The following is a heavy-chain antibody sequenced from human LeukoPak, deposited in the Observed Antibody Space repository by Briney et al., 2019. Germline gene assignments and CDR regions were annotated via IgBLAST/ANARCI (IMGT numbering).Heavy chain of an antibody. CDR2: ISGSGGST. J-gene: IGHJ4*02. CDR3: AKVYSSGWSFDY. Sequence: GGSLRLSCAASGFTFSSYAMSWVRQAPGKGLEWVSAISGSGGSTYYADSVKGRFTISRDNSKNTLCLQMNSLRAEDTAVYYCAKVYSSGWSFDYWGQGTLVTVSS. CDR1: GFTFSSYA. D-gene: IGHD6-19*01. V-gene: IGHV3-23*01.